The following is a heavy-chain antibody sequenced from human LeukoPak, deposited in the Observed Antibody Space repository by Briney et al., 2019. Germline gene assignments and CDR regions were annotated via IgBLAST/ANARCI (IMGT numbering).Heavy chain of an antibody. CDR2: MFSGGTP. Sequence: PGGSLRLSCAASGFTVSSSHMSWVRQAPGKGLEWVSVMFSGGTPYYADSVKGRFTISRDNSKNTLFLQMSSLRAEDTAVYYCTRGISSGSAFDIWGQGTMVTVSS. J-gene: IGHJ3*02. V-gene: IGHV3-53*01. CDR3: TRGISSGSAFDI. CDR1: GFTVSSSH. D-gene: IGHD6-19*01.